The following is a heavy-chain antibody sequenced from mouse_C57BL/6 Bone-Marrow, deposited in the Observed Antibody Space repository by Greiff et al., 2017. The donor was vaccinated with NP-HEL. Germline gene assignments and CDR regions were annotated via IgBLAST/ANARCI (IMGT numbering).Heavy chain of an antibody. CDR1: GFTFSDYY. CDR2: ISNGGGST. V-gene: IGHV5-12*01. CDR3: ARHSLITTVPFAY. D-gene: IGHD1-2*01. J-gene: IGHJ3*01. Sequence: EVQGVESGGGLVQPGGSLKLSCAASGFTFSDYYMYWVRQTPEKRLEWVAYISNGGGSTYYPDTVKGRFTISRDNAKNTLYLQMSRLKSEDTAMYYCARHSLITTVPFAYWGQGTLVTVSA.